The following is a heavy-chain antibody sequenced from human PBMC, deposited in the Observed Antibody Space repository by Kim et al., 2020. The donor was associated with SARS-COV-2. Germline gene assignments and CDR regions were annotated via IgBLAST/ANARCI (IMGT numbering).Heavy chain of an antibody. CDR3: ARAGGIAAAGRFDP. Sequence: SETLSLTCTVSGGSISSGGYYWSWIRQHPGKGLEWIGYIYYSGSTYYNPSLKSRVTISVDTSKNQFSLKLSSVTAADTAVYYCARAGGIAAAGRFDPWGQGTLVTVSS. CDR1: GGSISSGGYY. CDR2: IYYSGST. D-gene: IGHD6-13*01. V-gene: IGHV4-31*03. J-gene: IGHJ5*02.